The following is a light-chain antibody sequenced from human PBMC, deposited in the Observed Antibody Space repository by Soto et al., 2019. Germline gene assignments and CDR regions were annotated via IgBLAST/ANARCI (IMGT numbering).Light chain of an antibody. CDR2: EVS. J-gene: IGLJ2*01. V-gene: IGLV2-14*01. CDR3: SSYTSSSTLVV. CDR1: SNDVGYYNF. Sequence: QSVLTQPASVSGSPGQSITISCTGTSNDVGYYNFVAWYQQHPGKGPKLMIYEVSNRPSGVSTRFSGSKSGNTASLTISGLQAEDEADYYCSSYTSSSTLVVFGGGTKLTVL.